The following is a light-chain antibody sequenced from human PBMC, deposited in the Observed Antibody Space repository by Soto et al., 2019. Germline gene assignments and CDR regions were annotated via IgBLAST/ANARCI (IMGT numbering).Light chain of an antibody. V-gene: IGKV3-15*01. CDR2: GAY. CDR1: QSVTNN. CDR3: KQYNNWPRT. Sequence: EIVLTQSPGSLSLSPGERATLSCRASQSVTNNYLAWYQQKPAQAHRLLIYGAYTRATGIQARFSGSGSGTEFTLSIRSLQSEDFAVYYCKQYNNWPRTVGQGTKVDIK. J-gene: IGKJ1*01.